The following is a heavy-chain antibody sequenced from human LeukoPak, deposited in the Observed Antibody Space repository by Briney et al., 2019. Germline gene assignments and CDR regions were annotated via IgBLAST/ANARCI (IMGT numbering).Heavy chain of an antibody. J-gene: IGHJ5*02. Sequence: SETLSLTCAVYGGSFSGYYWSWIRQPAGKGLEWIGRIYTSGSTNYNSSLKSRVTISFDTSNKQFSLKLSSVTAADTAVYYCARVDGSCSGGSCPSGNWFYPWGHGILVTVSS. V-gene: IGHV4-59*10. D-gene: IGHD2-15*01. CDR2: IYTSGST. CDR1: GGSFSGYY. CDR3: ARVDGSCSGGSCPSGNWFYP.